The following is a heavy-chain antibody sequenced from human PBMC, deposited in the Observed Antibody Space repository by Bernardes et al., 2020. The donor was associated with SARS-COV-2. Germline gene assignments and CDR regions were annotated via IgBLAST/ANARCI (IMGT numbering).Heavy chain of an antibody. J-gene: IGHJ3*01. CDR1: GFTFSYSA. Sequence: GGSLRLSCAASGFTFSYSAMSWVHQAPGKGLEWVSSISGGGTETYYADSVKGRFTMSRDNSKNTVHLQMTNLRAEDTAIYYCAKTYTAVRGGDAFAFWGQGPMCGVSS. V-gene: IGHV3-23*01. CDR3: AKTYTAVRGGDAFAF. CDR2: ISGGGTET. D-gene: IGHD5-18*01.